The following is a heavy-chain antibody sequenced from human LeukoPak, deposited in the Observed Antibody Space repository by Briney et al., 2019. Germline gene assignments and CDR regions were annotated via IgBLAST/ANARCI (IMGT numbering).Heavy chain of an antibody. CDR2: IYYSGST. Sequence: PSETLSLTCTVSGGSISSYYWSWIRQPPGKGLEWTGYIYYSGSTNYNPSLKSRVTISVDTSKNQFSLKLSSVTAADTAVYYCARLTFSSSTSSIAGAFDIWGQGTMVTVSS. CDR3: ARLTFSSSTSSIAGAFDI. J-gene: IGHJ3*02. V-gene: IGHV4-59*08. CDR1: GGSISSYY. D-gene: IGHD2-2*01.